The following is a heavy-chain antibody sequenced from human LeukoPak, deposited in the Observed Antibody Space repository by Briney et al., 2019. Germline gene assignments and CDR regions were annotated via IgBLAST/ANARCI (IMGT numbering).Heavy chain of an antibody. V-gene: IGHV3-21*01. CDR2: ISSSSSYM. Sequence: GGSLRLSCAASGFTFSSYSMNWVRQAPGKGLEWVSSISSSSSYMYYADSVKGRFTISRDNAKNSLYLQMNSLRAEDTAVYYCARALYDSSGLWLDDAFDIWGQGTMVTVSS. D-gene: IGHD3-22*01. CDR3: ARALYDSSGLWLDDAFDI. CDR1: GFTFSSYS. J-gene: IGHJ3*02.